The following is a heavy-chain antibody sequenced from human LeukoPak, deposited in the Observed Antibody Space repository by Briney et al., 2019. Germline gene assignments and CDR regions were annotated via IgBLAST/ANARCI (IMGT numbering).Heavy chain of an antibody. D-gene: IGHD3-10*01. CDR2: ISGSGGST. V-gene: IGHV3-23*01. Sequence: GGSPRLSCAASGFTFSSYAMSWVRQAPGKGLEWVSAISGSGGSTYYADSVKGRFTISRDNSKNTLYLQMNSLRAEDTAVYYCAKYPRTGFGELLYGYWGQGTLVTVSS. CDR3: AKYPRTGFGELLYGY. CDR1: GFTFSSYA. J-gene: IGHJ4*02.